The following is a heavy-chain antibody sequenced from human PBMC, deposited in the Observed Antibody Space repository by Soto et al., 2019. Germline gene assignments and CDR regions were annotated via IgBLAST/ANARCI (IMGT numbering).Heavy chain of an antibody. D-gene: IGHD3-3*01. Sequence: SETLSLTCTVSGGSISSCYWSWIRQPAGKGLEWIGRIYTSGSTNYNPSLKSRVTMSLDTSKTQFSLRLTSVTAADTAVYYCEGWSGYYNIDVWGQGTTVTVSS. V-gene: IGHV4-4*07. CDR2: IYTSGST. CDR1: GGSISSCY. CDR3: EGWSGYYNIDV. J-gene: IGHJ6*02.